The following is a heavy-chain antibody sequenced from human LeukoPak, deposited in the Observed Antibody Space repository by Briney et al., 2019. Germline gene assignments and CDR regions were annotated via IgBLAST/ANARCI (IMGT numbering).Heavy chain of an antibody. CDR1: GFTFSSYA. CDR3: AKVVSITIFGVVMSDDAFDI. Sequence: GGSLRLSCAASGFTFSSYAMSWVRQAPGKGLEWVSAISGSGGSTYYADSVKGRFTISRDNSKNTLYLQMNSLRAEDTAVYYCAKVVSITIFGVVMSDDAFDIWGQGTMVTVSS. CDR2: ISGSGGST. J-gene: IGHJ3*02. V-gene: IGHV3-23*01. D-gene: IGHD3-3*01.